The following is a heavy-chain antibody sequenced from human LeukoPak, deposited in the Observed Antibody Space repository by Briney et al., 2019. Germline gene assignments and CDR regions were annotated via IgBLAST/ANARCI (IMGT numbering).Heavy chain of an antibody. Sequence: ETLSLTCAVYGGSFSGYYWSWIRQPPGKGLEWIGEINHSGSTNYNPSLKSRVTISVDTSKNQFSLKLSSVTAADTAVYYCARVQPVGFPFDYWGQGTLVTVSS. CDR1: GGSFSGYY. CDR3: ARVQPVGFPFDY. D-gene: IGHD3-16*01. J-gene: IGHJ4*02. V-gene: IGHV4-34*01. CDR2: INHSGST.